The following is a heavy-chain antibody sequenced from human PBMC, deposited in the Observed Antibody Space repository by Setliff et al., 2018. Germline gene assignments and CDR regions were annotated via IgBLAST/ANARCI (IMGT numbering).Heavy chain of an antibody. CDR3: ARGPWKHSAYYYYYDMDV. J-gene: IGHJ6*04. Sequence: GGSLRLSCEASGFNLEIYSMHWVRQTPGKGLQWVSSISPWSDHIYNADLVEGRFTIPRDNAKTSLYLQMDSLRAADTAVYYCARGPWKHSAYYYYYDMDVWGKGTTVTVSS. V-gene: IGHV3-21*01. CDR1: GFNLEIYS. D-gene: IGHD1-1*01. CDR2: ISPWSDHI.